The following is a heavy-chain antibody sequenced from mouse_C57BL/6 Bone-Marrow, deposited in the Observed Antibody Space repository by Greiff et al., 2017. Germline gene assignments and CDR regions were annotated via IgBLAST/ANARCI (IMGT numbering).Heavy chain of an antibody. CDR1: GYTFTSYG. J-gene: IGHJ1*03. CDR3: ARCLYYSNYWCCDV. V-gene: IGHV1-81*01. CDR2: IYPRSGNT. Sequence: QVQLKQSGAELARPGASVKLSCKASGYTFTSYGISWVKQRPGQGLEWIGEIYPRSGNTYYNEKFKGKATLTADKSSSTAYMELRSLTSADSAVYVCARCLYYSNYWCCDVWGTGTTVTVSS. D-gene: IGHD2-5*01.